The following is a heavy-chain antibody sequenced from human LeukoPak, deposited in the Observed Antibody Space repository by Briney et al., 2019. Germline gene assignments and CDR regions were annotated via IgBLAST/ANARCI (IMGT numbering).Heavy chain of an antibody. CDR1: GGSINSYY. CDR3: ARGGGYNYCHNWFDP. Sequence: SETLSLTCTVSGGSINSYYWSRMRQPPGKGLEWLGYMYYSGSSGSTNYSPSLKSRVTISVDTYKNQFSLKLTPVAGADAGMYFCARGGGYNYCHNWFDPWGQGTLVTVSS. J-gene: IGHJ5*02. V-gene: IGHV4-59*01. D-gene: IGHD5-18*01. CDR2: MYYSGSSGST.